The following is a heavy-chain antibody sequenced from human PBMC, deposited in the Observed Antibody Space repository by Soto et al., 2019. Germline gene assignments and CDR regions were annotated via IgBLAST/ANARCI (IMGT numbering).Heavy chain of an antibody. CDR1: GGSFGSSAYY. V-gene: IGHV4-39*01. J-gene: IGHJ5*02. CDR3: SRRAPEGFDP. CDR2: INYSGST. Sequence: SETLSLTCGVSGGSFGSSAYYWGWIRQAPGKGLEWIGSINYSGSTYYNPSLKSRVTISVDTSRNQFSLKLSSVTAADTALYYCSRRAPEGFDPWGQGTLVTVSS.